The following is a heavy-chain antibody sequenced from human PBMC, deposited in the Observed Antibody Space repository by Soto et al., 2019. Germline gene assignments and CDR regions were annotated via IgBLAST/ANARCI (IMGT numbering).Heavy chain of an antibody. Sequence: KCSISVDGLSRNHAVSHYLRRPPSRDLVWLGRTYYRSKWYNDYAVSVKSRITINPDTSKNQFSLQLNSVTPEDTAVYYCSADYGSGSPGDIWGQGTMVTVSS. CDR1: VDGLSRNHAV. CDR2: TYYRSKWYN. D-gene: IGHD3-10*01. V-gene: IGHV6-1*01. CDR3: SADYGSGSPGDI. J-gene: IGHJ3*02.